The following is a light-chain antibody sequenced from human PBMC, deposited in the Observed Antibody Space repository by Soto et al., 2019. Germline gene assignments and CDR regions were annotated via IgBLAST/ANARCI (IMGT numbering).Light chain of an antibody. CDR2: DAS. V-gene: IGKV3-11*01. CDR1: QSVSSSY. J-gene: IGKJ5*01. CDR3: QQRSNWPPIT. Sequence: EIVLTQSPGILYLSPGDRATLSCRASQSVSSSYLAWYQQKPGQAPRLLIYDASNRATGIPARFSGSGSGTDFTLTISSLEPEDFAVYYCQQRSNWPPITFGQGTRLEIK.